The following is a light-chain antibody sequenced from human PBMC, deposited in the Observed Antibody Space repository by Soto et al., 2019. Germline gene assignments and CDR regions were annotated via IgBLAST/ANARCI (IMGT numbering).Light chain of an antibody. V-gene: IGKV1-39*01. CDR2: SAS. CDR3: QQSYSTPIT. CDR1: QTIVTY. Sequence: DVQVTQSPSSLSAAVGDRVTISCRTSQTIVTYLNWYQHKPGNAPKLLMFSASTLQSGVPSRFRGSGSGTEFTLTITSVQPDDCATYYCQQSYSTPITFGQGTRLEIK. J-gene: IGKJ5*01.